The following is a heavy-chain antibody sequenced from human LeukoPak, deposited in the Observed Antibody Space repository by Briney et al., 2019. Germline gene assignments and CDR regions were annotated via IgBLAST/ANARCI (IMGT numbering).Heavy chain of an antibody. CDR3: ARGLGTTVTNEYYYDSSGYYDGGLDY. Sequence: SGGSLRLSCAASGFTFSSYEMNWVRQAPGKGLEWLSYITSSGDYTYYADSVKGRFTISRDNAKNSLSLQTNSLRAEDTAVYYCARGLGTTVTNEYYYDSSGYYDGGLDYWGQGTLVTVSS. CDR2: ITSSGDYT. J-gene: IGHJ4*02. D-gene: IGHD3-22*01. CDR1: GFTFSSYE. V-gene: IGHV3-48*03.